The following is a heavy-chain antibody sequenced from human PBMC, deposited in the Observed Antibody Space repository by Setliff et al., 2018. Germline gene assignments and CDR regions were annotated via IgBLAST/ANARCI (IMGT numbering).Heavy chain of an antibody. V-gene: IGHV4-39*07. D-gene: IGHD5-18*01. CDR3: ARDKYTYGYFDWFDP. J-gene: IGHJ5*02. Sequence: SETLSLTCTVSGGSISSSSYYWGWIRQPPGKGLEWIGSIYYSGSTYYIPSLKSRVTISVDTSQNQFSLKLSSVIAADTAVYYCARDKYTYGYFDWFDPWGQGTLVTVSS. CDR2: IYYSGST. CDR1: GGSISSSSYY.